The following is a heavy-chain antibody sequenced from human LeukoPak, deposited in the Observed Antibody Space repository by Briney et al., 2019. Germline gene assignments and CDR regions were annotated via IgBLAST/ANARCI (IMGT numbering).Heavy chain of an antibody. Sequence: PGGSLRLSCAASGFTFSSYSMNWVRQAPGKGLEWVSYISSSSSTIYYADSVKGRFTISRDNAKNSLYLQMNSLRDEDTAVYYCAREGVPAAMLSVFGYWGQGTLVTVSS. D-gene: IGHD2-2*01. CDR2: ISSSSSTI. CDR3: AREGVPAAMLSVFGY. J-gene: IGHJ4*02. CDR1: GFTFSSYS. V-gene: IGHV3-48*02.